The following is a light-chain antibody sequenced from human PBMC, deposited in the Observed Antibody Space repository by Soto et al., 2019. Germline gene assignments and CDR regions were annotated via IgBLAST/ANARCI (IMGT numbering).Light chain of an antibody. CDR3: QQYGRSQT. V-gene: IGKV3-20*01. CDR1: QSDSSSY. J-gene: IGKJ1*01. CDR2: GAS. Sequence: EIVLTQSPGTLSLSPGERATLSCRAGQSDSSSYLAWYQQKPGQAPRLLIYGASSRATGIPDRFSGSGSGTDFTLTISRLEPEDFAVYYCQQYGRSQTFGQGTKVEIK.